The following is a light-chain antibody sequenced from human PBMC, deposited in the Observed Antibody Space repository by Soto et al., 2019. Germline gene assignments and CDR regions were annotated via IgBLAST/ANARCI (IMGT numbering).Light chain of an antibody. CDR2: AAS. CDR1: QSISSS. CDR3: QQSYSTPPT. J-gene: IGKJ1*01. V-gene: IGKV1-39*01. Sequence: DIQMTQSPSSLSASVRDRVTITCRASQSISSSLNWYQQKPGKAPKLLIYAASSLQSGVPSRFSGSGSGTDFTLTISSLQPEDFATYYCQQSYSTPPTFGQGTKVEIK.